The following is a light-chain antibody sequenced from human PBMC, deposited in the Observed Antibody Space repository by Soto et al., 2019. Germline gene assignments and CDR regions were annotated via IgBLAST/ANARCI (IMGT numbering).Light chain of an antibody. Sequence: IHLTHSPSLLSASVLYRVSITFLASHDISTYLAWYQQKPGKDPKLMIYEASTLQSGVPSRFSGTGSGTDFTLTISNLQPGDFATYYCQQSYSTPITFGQGTRLEIK. J-gene: IGKJ5*01. CDR1: HDISTY. CDR3: QQSYSTPIT. CDR2: EAS. V-gene: IGKV1-39*01.